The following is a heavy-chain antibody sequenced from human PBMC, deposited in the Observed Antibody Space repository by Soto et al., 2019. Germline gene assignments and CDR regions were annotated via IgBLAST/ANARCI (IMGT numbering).Heavy chain of an antibody. J-gene: IGHJ3*01. V-gene: IGHV1-18*01. CDR3: ARYPYVKGAFDL. Sequence: QVQLVQSGAEVKKPGASVKVSCKASGFAFSEYGFTWVRQAPGQGLEWMAWVSVYNGDINYAQRVQGRVTMTTDTSTDTVYMEMRSLRADDTAVYYCARYPYVKGAFDLWGQGTMVRVSS. CDR1: GFAFSEYG. D-gene: IGHD3-10*02. CDR2: VSVYNGDI.